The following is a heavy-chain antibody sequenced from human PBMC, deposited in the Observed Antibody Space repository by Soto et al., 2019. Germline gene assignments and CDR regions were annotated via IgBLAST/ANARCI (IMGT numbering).Heavy chain of an antibody. CDR1: GYSISSGYY. CDR2: IYHSGST. V-gene: IGHV4-38-2*01. Sequence: SETLSLTCAVSGYSISSGYYWGWIRQPPGKGLEWIGSIYHSGSTYHNPSLKSRVTISVDTSKNQFSLKLSSVTAADTAVYYCARVGGYGMDVWGQGTTVTVS. J-gene: IGHJ6*02. D-gene: IGHD3-10*01. CDR3: ARVGGYGMDV.